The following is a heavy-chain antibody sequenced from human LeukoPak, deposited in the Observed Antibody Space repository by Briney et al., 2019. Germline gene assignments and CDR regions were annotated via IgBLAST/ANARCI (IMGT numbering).Heavy chain of an antibody. Sequence: GGSLRLSCVGSGFTFRSHWVNWVRQSPRKGLEWVANIKPDGTDKYYVDSARGRFTVSRDNAKNSAFLQMNSLRAEDTAIYYCATISAQTFDIWGQGTLVSVSS. J-gene: IGHJ3*02. CDR2: IKPDGTDK. CDR1: GFTFRSHW. V-gene: IGHV3-7*01. D-gene: IGHD5-24*01. CDR3: ATISAQTFDI.